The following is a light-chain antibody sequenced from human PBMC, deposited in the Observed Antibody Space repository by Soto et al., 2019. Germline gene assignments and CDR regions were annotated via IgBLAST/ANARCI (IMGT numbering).Light chain of an antibody. V-gene: IGKV3-20*01. CDR2: GAS. Sequence: ILMTQSPATLSVSPGERATLSCRASQSVSSYLAWYQQKPGQAPRLLIYGASSRATGIPDRFSGSGSGTDFTLTISRLEPEDFAVYYCQQYGSSPRTFGQGTKVDI. CDR3: QQYGSSPRT. CDR1: QSVSSY. J-gene: IGKJ1*01.